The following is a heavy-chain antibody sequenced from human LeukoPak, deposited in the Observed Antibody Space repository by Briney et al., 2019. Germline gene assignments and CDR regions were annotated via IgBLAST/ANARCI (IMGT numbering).Heavy chain of an antibody. D-gene: IGHD5-12*01. CDR1: GGSISSNSYY. J-gene: IGHJ6*03. CDR2: IYYSGST. V-gene: IGHV4-39*07. CDR3: ARGGYSGYDLINYYYYYYMDV. Sequence: PSETLSLTCAVTGGSISSNSYYWGWIRQPPGKRLEWIGSIYYSGSTYYKPSLKSRVTISVDTSKNQFSLKLSSVTAADTAVYYCARGGYSGYDLINYYYYYYMDVWGKGTTVTISS.